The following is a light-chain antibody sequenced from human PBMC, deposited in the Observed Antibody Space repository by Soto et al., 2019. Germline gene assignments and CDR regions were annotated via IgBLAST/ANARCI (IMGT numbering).Light chain of an antibody. Sequence: QAVVTQPPSVSGAPGQRVTISCTGSSSNIGAGYDVHWYQQLPGTAPKVLIYGNSNRPSGVPDRFSGSKSGTSASLAITGLQAEDEADYYCQSHDSSLSGSVFGGGTKLTVL. CDR3: QSHDSSLSGSV. V-gene: IGLV1-40*01. CDR2: GNS. J-gene: IGLJ2*01. CDR1: SSNIGAGYD.